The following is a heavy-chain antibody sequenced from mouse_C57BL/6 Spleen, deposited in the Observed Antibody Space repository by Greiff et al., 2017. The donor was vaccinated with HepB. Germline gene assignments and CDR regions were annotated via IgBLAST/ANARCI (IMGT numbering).Heavy chain of an antibody. CDR2: IDPSDSET. J-gene: IGHJ4*01. D-gene: IGHD2-12*01. CDR1: GYTFTSYW. CDR3: ARYEGGYAMDY. Sequence: VQLQQPGAELVRPGSSVKLSCKASGYTFTSYWMHWVKQRPIQGLEWIGNIDPSDSETHYNQKFKDKATLTVDKSSSTAYMQLSSLTSEDSAVYYCARYEGGYAMDYWGQGTSVTVSS. V-gene: IGHV1-52*01.